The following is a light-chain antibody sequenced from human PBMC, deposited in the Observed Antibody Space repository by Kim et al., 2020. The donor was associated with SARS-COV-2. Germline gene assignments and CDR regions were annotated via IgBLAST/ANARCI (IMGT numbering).Light chain of an antibody. J-gene: IGLJ3*02. Sequence: QSVLTQPPSASGTPGQRVTISCPGNSSNIGSDYVYWYQQLPGTAPKLLIYRSNQRPSGVPDRSFGSKSGTSASLAISGLRSEDEADCYCATWDDTLSGPVFGGGTQLTVL. CDR3: ATWDDTLSGPV. CDR2: RSN. V-gene: IGLV1-47*01. CDR1: SSNIGSDY.